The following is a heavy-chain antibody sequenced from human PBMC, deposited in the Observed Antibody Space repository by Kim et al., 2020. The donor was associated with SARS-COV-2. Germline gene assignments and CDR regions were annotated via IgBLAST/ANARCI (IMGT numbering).Heavy chain of an antibody. D-gene: IGHD5-12*01. V-gene: IGHV3-23*01. CDR3: AKLASGYSGYETIDY. Sequence: DSVKVRFTISRDNSTNTLYLQMNSLRAEDTAVYYCAKLASGYSGYETIDYWGQGTLVTVSS. J-gene: IGHJ4*02.